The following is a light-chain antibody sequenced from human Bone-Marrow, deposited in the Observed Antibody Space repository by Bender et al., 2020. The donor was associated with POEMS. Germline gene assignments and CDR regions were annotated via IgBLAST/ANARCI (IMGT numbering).Light chain of an antibody. V-gene: IGLV2-11*01. Sequence: QSVLTQPPSASGTPGQRVTIPCTGTSSDVGAYNYVSWYQQHPGKAPKLRIYDVSKRPSGVPDRFSGSKSGNTASLTISGLQAEDEADYYCQSYDNSLSGYVVFGGGTKLTVL. CDR3: QSYDNSLSGYVV. CDR1: SSDVGAYNY. CDR2: DVS. J-gene: IGLJ2*01.